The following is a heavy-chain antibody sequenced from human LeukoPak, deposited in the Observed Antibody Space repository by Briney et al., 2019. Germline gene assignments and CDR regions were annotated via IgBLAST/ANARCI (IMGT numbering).Heavy chain of an antibody. J-gene: IGHJ3*02. CDR2: ISSRSNYT. V-gene: IGHV3-21*01. Sequence: GGSLRLSCAASGFTFSSYSMNWVRQAPGKGLEWVSSISSRSNYTYYADSVKGRFTNSRDNAKNSLYLQMNSLRAEDTAVYYCARGYYDILTGYTGSDAFDIWGQGTMVTVSS. CDR1: GFTFSSYS. D-gene: IGHD3-9*01. CDR3: ARGYYDILTGYTGSDAFDI.